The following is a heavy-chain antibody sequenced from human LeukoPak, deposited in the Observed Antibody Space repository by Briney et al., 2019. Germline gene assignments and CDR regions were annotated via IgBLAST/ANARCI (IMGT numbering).Heavy chain of an antibody. CDR1: GGTFSSYA. CDR2: IIPIFGTA. V-gene: IGHV1-69*06. Sequence: SVKVSCNASGGTFSSYAISWVRQAPGQGLEWMGGIIPIFGTANYAQKFQGRVTITADKSTSTAYMELSSLRSEDTAVYYCAREGSSSWHPFDYWGQGTLVTVSS. J-gene: IGHJ4*02. CDR3: AREGSSSWHPFDY. D-gene: IGHD6-13*01.